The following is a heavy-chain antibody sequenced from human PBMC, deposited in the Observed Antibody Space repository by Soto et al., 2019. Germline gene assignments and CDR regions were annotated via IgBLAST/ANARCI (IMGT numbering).Heavy chain of an antibody. CDR3: AHSRCGGDCLQSYSSHYYYGMDV. Sequence: SGPTLVNPTQTLTLTCTFSGFSLSTGGVGVGWIRQPPGKALEWLALIYWDDDKRYSPSLRSSLTVTKDTSKNQVVLTMTNMDPVDTATYYCAHSRCGGDCLQSYSSHYYYGMDVWGQGTTVTVSS. V-gene: IGHV2-5*02. CDR1: GFSLSTGGVG. D-gene: IGHD2-21*02. CDR2: IYWDDDK. J-gene: IGHJ6*02.